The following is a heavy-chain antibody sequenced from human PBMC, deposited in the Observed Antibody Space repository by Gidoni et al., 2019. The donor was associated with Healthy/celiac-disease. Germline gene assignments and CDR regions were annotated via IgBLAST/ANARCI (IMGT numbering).Heavy chain of an antibody. J-gene: IGHJ6*02. V-gene: IGHV1-69*04. CDR3: ARLGYCSSTSCRDYYYYGMDV. D-gene: IGHD2-2*01. Sequence: QVQLVQSGAEVKKPGSSVKVSCKASGGTFSSSALSWGRQAPGQGLEWMGRIIPILGIANYAQKFQGRVTITADKSTSTAYMELSSLRSEDTAVYYCARLGYCSSTSCRDYYYYGMDVWGQGTTVTVSS. CDR1: GGTFSSSA. CDR2: IIPILGIA.